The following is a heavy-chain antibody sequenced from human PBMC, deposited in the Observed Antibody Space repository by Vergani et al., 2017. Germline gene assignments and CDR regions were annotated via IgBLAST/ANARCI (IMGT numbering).Heavy chain of an antibody. Sequence: QVQLVQSGAEVKKPGSSVKVSCKASGGTFSSYAISWVRQAPGQGLEWMGGIIPIFGTANYAQKFQGRVTITADESTGTAYMELSSLRSEDAAVYYCAGAMKDYGDYVSLFDPWGQGTLVTVSS. D-gene: IGHD4-17*01. CDR2: IIPIFGTA. CDR3: AGAMKDYGDYVSLFDP. CDR1: GGTFSSYA. J-gene: IGHJ5*02. V-gene: IGHV1-69*01.